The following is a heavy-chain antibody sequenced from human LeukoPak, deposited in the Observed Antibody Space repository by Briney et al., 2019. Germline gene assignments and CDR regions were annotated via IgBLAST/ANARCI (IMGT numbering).Heavy chain of an antibody. D-gene: IGHD2-15*01. CDR3: ARGGYCSGGSCYSFDY. Sequence: SVKVSCKASGGTFSSYAISWVRQAPGQGLEWMGGIIPIFGTANYAQKFQGRVTITADESTSTAYMELSSLRSEDTAVCYCARGGYCSGGSCYSFDYWGQGTLVTVSS. CDR1: GGTFSSYA. CDR2: IIPIFGTA. J-gene: IGHJ4*02. V-gene: IGHV1-69*01.